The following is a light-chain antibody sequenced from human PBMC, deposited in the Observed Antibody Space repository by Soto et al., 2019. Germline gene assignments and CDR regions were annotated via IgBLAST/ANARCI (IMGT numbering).Light chain of an antibody. CDR1: QSVGNN. CDR3: QQYNNWPQLT. J-gene: IGKJ4*01. V-gene: IGKV3-15*01. Sequence: RVMTQSPATLSVSPGERATLSCRASQSVGNNLAWYQQKPGQAPRLLIYGASTRATGIPARFSGGGSGTEFTLTISSLQSEDFAVYCCQQYNNWPQLTFGGGTKVEIK. CDR2: GAS.